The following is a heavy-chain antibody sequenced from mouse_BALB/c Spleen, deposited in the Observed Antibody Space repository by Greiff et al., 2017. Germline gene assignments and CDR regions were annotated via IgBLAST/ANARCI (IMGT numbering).Heavy chain of an antibody. CDR1: GYAFSSSW. V-gene: IGHV1-82*01. CDR2: IYPGDGDT. CDR3: ARSYYDYDGDAMDY. D-gene: IGHD2-4*01. Sequence: QVQLKQSGPELVKPGASVKISCKASGYAFSSSWMNWVKQRPGQGLEWIGRIYPGDGDTNYNGKFKGKATLTADKSSSTAYMQLSSLTSVDSAVYFCARSYYDYDGDAMDYWGQGTSVTVSS. J-gene: IGHJ4*01.